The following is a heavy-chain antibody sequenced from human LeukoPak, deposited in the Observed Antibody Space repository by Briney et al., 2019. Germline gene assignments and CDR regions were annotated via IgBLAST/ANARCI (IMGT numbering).Heavy chain of an antibody. CDR3: VRNLAVAGTCFDS. CDR1: GFTFRNYW. CDR2: IKQDGSDR. J-gene: IGHJ4*02. V-gene: IGHV3-7*03. Sequence: GGSLRLSCAASGFTFRNYWMSWVRQAPGTGLEWVANIKQDGSDRNYAASVRGRFTISRDNAESSLFLQMNSLRAEDTAVYYCVRNLAVAGTCFDSWGQGTLVTVSS. D-gene: IGHD6-19*01.